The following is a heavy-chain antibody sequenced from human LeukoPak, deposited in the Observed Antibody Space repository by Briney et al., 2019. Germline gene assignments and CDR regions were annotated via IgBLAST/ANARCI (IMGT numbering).Heavy chain of an antibody. CDR2: IYTSGST. J-gene: IGHJ5*02. V-gene: IGHV4-61*02. CDR1: GGSISSGSYY. CDR3: ARGYWFDP. Sequence: PSVTLSLTCTVSGGSISSGSYYWSWIRQPAGKGLEWIGRIYTSGSTNYNPSLKSRVTISVDTSKNQFSLKLSSVTAADTAVYYCARGYWFDPWGQGTLVTVSS.